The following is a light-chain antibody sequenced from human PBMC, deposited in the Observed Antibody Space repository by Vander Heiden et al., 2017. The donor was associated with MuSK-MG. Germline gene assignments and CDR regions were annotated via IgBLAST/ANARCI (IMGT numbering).Light chain of an antibody. J-gene: IGKJ3*01. Sequence: DIHLTQSPSFLSPSVGDRVTITCRASQGISSYLAWYQQKPGKAPKLLIYAASTLHTGVPSRFSGSGSGIEFTLTISSLQPEDFATYFCQQLNSYPVTFGHGTKVDIK. CDR2: AAS. V-gene: IGKV1-9*01. CDR1: QGISSY. CDR3: QQLNSYPVT.